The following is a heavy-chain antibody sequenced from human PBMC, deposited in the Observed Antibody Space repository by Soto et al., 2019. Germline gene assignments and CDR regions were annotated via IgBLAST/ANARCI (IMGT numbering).Heavy chain of an antibody. CDR3: ARVGYYYYYGMDV. V-gene: IGHV4-34*01. J-gene: IGHJ6*02. CDR2: INHSGST. D-gene: IGHD3-3*01. Sequence: SETLSLTCAVYGGSFSGYYWTWIRQPPGKGLEWIGEINHSGSTNYNPSLKSRVTISVDTSKNQFSLKLSSVTAADTAVYYCARVGYYYYYGMDVWGQGTTVTVSS. CDR1: GGSFSGYY.